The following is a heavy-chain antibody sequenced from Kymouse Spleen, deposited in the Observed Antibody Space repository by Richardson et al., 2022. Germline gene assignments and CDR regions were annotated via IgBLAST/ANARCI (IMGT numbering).Heavy chain of an antibody. J-gene: IGHJ6*02. CDR1: GGSISSGGYY. CDR2: IYYSGST. Sequence: QVQLQESGPGLVKPSQTLSLTCTVSGGSISSGGYYWSWIRQHPGKGLEWIGYIYYSGSTYYNPSLKSRVTISVDTSKNQFSLKLSSVTAADTAVYYCAREDVVVPAAIGGMDVWGQGTTVTVSS. V-gene: IGHV4-31*03. CDR3: AREDVVVPAAIGGMDV. D-gene: IGHD2-2*02.